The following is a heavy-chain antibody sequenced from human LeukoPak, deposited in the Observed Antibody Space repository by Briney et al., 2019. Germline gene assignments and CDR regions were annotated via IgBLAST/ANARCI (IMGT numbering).Heavy chain of an antibody. D-gene: IGHD6-13*01. J-gene: IGHJ4*02. CDR1: GYSFNSYG. V-gene: IGHV1-18*01. CDR2: ISAYDGDT. CDR3: ARGLYSSSWYFDY. Sequence: GASVKVSCKASGYSFNSYGIRWVRQAPGQGLEWMGWISAYDGDTNYAQSRQGRVTMTTDTSTTTAYMELTGLRSDDTAVYYCARGLYSSSWYFDYWGQGTLVTVSS.